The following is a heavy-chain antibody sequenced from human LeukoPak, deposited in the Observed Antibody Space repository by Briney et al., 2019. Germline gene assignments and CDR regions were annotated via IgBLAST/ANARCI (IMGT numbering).Heavy chain of an antibody. Sequence: GGSLRLSCAASGFSFRSFAMTWVRQPPGKGLEWVSAISVGGDSTYYTDSVKGRFSISRDNSKNTVYLQMNSLRGEDTAVCFCAKVSLGYCSITSCYTFDYWGQGTLVTVSS. J-gene: IGHJ4*02. CDR1: GFSFRSFA. CDR2: ISVGGDST. V-gene: IGHV3-23*01. D-gene: IGHD2-2*02. CDR3: AKVSLGYCSITSCYTFDY.